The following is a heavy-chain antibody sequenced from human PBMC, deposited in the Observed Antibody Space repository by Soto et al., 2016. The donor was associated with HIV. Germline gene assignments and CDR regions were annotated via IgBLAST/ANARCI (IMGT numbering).Heavy chain of an antibody. V-gene: IGHV3-23*01. Sequence: EVQLLESGGGLVQPGGSLRLSCAGSGFTFTNYAMTWVRQAPGKGLEWVSVITGSGANTYYIDAVKGRFTISRDNSKDMLYLHMNSLRAEDTALYYCAKGDDVLFGPPATWGQGNPGSPVSS. D-gene: IGHD3-9*01. CDR2: ITGSGANT. CDR1: GFTFTNYA. J-gene: IGHJ4*02. CDR3: AKGDDVLFGPPAT.